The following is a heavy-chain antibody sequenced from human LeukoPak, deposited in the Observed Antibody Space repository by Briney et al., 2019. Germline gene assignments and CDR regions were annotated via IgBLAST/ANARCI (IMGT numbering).Heavy chain of an antibody. Sequence: GGSLRLSCAASGFSLSSHVMHWVRQAPGKGLVWVSRIIREGTGTDYADSVKGRFTISRDIDTNTLYLEMNSLRAEDTAMYYCARAAGYGAGSYGLNIWGQGTTVTVSS. J-gene: IGHJ3*02. CDR1: GFSLSSHV. D-gene: IGHD3-10*01. CDR2: IIREGTGT. CDR3: ARAAGYGAGSYGLNI. V-gene: IGHV3-74*01.